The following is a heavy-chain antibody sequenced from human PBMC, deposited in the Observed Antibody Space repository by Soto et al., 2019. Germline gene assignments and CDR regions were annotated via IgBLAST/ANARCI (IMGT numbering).Heavy chain of an antibody. CDR2: INQSGST. J-gene: IGHJ4*02. CDR3: AREKPYSSSWYHDY. CDR1: GGSFSGYY. D-gene: IGHD6-13*01. Sequence: SETLSLTCAVYGGSFSGYYWSWIRQPPGKGLEWIGDINQSGSTNYNPSLKSRVTISVDTSKNQFSLKLSSVTAADTAVYYCAREKPYSSSWYHDYWGQGTLVTVSS. V-gene: IGHV4-34*01.